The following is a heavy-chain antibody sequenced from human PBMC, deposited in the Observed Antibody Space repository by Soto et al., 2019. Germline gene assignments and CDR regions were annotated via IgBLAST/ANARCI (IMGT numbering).Heavy chain of an antibody. CDR2: IKEDGTQT. J-gene: IGHJ4*01. CDR3: VRDYFGPGPY. CDR1: GFSLSGFW. V-gene: IGHV3-7*04. Sequence: DVQVVESGGDLVKPGGSLRLSCVVSGFSLSGFWMSWVRQAPGKGLEWVANIKEDGTQTYYVDSVKGRFTISRDNAKNSLFLQMNSLRVEDTAVYYCVRDYFGPGPYWGQGTLVTVSS. D-gene: IGHD3-10*01.